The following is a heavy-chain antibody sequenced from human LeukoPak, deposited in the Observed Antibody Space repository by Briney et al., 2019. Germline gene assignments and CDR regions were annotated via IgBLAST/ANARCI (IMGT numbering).Heavy chain of an antibody. CDR3: AREGIRFLEWLPFDY. Sequence: ASVKVSCKASGYTFTSYGISWVRQAPGQGLEWMGWISAYNGNTNYAQKLQGRVTMTTDTSTSTAYMELRSLRSDDTAAYYCAREGIRFLEWLPFDYWGQGTLVTVSP. CDR1: GYTFTSYG. CDR2: ISAYNGNT. J-gene: IGHJ4*02. D-gene: IGHD3-3*01. V-gene: IGHV1-18*01.